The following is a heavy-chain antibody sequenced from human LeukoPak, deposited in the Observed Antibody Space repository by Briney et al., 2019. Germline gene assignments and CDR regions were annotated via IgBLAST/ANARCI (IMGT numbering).Heavy chain of an antibody. CDR3: ARITYYYDSSGYYIDY. D-gene: IGHD3-22*01. CDR2: IDWDDDK. V-gene: IGHV2-70*11. J-gene: IGHJ4*02. CDR1: GFSLSTSGMC. Sequence: SGPALVKPTQTLTLTCTFSGFSLSTSGMCVSWIRQPPGKALEWLARIDWDDDKYYSTSLKTRLTISKDTSKNQVVLTMTNMDPVDTATYYCARITYYYDSSGYYIDYWGQGTLVTVSS.